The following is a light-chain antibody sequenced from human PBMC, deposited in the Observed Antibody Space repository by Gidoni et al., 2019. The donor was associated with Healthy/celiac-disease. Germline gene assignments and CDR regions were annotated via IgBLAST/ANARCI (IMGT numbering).Light chain of an antibody. Sequence: DIQLTQSPSFLSASVGDRVTITCRASQGISSYLAWYQQKPGNAPKLLIYAASTLQSGVPSRFSGSGSGTEFTLTISSLQPEDFATYYCQQLNSYPPPFGGGTKVEIK. CDR3: QQLNSYPPP. CDR2: AAS. CDR1: QGISSY. V-gene: IGKV1-9*01. J-gene: IGKJ4*01.